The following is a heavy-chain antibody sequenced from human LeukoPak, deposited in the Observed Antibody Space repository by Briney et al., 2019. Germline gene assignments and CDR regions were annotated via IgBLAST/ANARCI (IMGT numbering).Heavy chain of an antibody. V-gene: IGHV4-59*08. CDR3: ARSTSYWYFDL. Sequence: SETLSLTCTVSGGSISSYYWSWIRQPPGKGLEWIGYIYYSGSTNYNPSPKSRVTISVDTSKNQFSLKLSSVTAADTAVYYCARSTSYWYFDLWGRGTLVTVSS. CDR1: GGSISSYY. D-gene: IGHD5/OR15-5a*01. J-gene: IGHJ2*01. CDR2: IYYSGST.